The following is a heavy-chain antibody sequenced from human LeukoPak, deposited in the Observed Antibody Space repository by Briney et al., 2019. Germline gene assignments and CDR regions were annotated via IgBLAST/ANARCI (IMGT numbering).Heavy chain of an antibody. CDR3: ARGTGSSWFDP. J-gene: IGHJ5*02. CDR2: INPSRGGT. D-gene: IGHD6-13*01. CDR1: AYTFTAYN. V-gene: IGHV1-2*02. Sequence: LRASVKVSCKASAYTFTAYNIHWVRQAPGQGLEWVGWINPSRGGTKYAQKFQGRVTMTRDTSIDTAYMELSSLRSDDTAVYYCARGTGSSWFDPWGQGTLVTVSS.